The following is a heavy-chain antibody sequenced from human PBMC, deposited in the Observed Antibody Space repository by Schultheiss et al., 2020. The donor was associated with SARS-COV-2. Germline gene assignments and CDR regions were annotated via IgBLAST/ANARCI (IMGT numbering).Heavy chain of an antibody. CDR1: GGSISSGGYY. CDR2: IYYSGST. D-gene: IGHD2-2*02. CDR3: ARDPGYKVSSPHHNWFDP. Sequence: SQTLSLTCTVSGGSISSGGYYWSWIRQHPGKGLEWIGYIYYSGSTNYNPSLKSRVTISVDTSKNQFSLKLSSVTAADTAVYYCARDPGYKVSSPHHNWFDPWGQGTLVTVSS. J-gene: IGHJ5*02. V-gene: IGHV4-31*03.